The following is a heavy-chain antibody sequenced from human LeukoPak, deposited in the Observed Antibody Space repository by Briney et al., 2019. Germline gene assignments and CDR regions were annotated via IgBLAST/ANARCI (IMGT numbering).Heavy chain of an antibody. J-gene: IGHJ6*03. Sequence: GGSLRLSCAASGFDFSNHGMHWVRQAPGKGLESVALLWSDGSKKYYVDSVKGRFSISRDNSNNTLYLRMNSLRAEDTAVYYCVRRHYDFWSGYMDVWGNGTTVIVSS. D-gene: IGHD3-3*01. V-gene: IGHV3-33*01. CDR3: VRRHYDFWSGYMDV. CDR2: LWSDGSKK. CDR1: GFDFSNHG.